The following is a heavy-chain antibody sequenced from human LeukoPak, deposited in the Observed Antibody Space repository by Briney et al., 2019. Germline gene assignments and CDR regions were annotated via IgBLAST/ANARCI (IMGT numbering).Heavy chain of an antibody. D-gene: IGHD3-22*01. V-gene: IGHV4-34*01. J-gene: IGHJ4*02. CDR2: INHSGST. CDR3: ARYYYDSSGYYYLDY. Sequence: PSETLSLTCAVYGGSFSGYYWSWIRQPPGKGLEWIGEINHSGSTNYNPSLKSRVTISVDTFKNQFSLKLSSVTAADTAVYYCARYYYDSSGYYYLDYWGQGTLVTVSS. CDR1: GGSFSGYY.